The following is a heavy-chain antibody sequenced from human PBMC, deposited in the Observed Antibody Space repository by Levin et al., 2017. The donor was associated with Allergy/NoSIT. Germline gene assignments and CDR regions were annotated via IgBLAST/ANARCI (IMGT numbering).Heavy chain of an antibody. Sequence: SETLSLTCTVSGGSISSNYYWGWIRQPPGKGLEWIGNFYFGGSTYYNPSLRSRVTISVDTSKNQFSLRLSSVTAADTAVYYCGRANCNGGSCGGDYWGQGTLVTVSS. D-gene: IGHD2-15*01. J-gene: IGHJ4*02. CDR3: GRANCNGGSCGGDY. CDR2: FYFGGST. CDR1: GGSISSNYY. V-gene: IGHV4-39*07.